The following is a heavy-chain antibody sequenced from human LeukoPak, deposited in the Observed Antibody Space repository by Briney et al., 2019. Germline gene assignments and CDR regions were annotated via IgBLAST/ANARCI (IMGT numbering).Heavy chain of an antibody. D-gene: IGHD4-23*01. J-gene: IGHJ4*02. Sequence: PSETLSLTCTVSGGSISSYYWSWIRQPPGKGLEWIGYIYSSGSTEYSPSLKSRVAISLDTSKNDFSLRLSSVTAADTAVYYCARDRGYGGIFDYWGQGTLVTVYS. V-gene: IGHV4-59*13. CDR3: ARDRGYGGIFDY. CDR2: IYSSGST. CDR1: GGSISSYY.